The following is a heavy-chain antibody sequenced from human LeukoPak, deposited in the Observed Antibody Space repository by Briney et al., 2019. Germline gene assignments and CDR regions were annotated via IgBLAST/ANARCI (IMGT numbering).Heavy chain of an antibody. V-gene: IGHV4-39*07. CDR3: ASGSAKNYYYYMDV. CDR1: GGSISSSSYY. Sequence: SETLSLTCTVSGGSISSSSYYWGWIRQPPGKGLEWIGSIYYSGSTYYNPSLKSRATISVDKSKNQFSLRLSSVTAADTAVYYCASGSAKNYYYYMDVWGKGTTVTVSS. D-gene: IGHD1-1*01. CDR2: IYYSGST. J-gene: IGHJ6*03.